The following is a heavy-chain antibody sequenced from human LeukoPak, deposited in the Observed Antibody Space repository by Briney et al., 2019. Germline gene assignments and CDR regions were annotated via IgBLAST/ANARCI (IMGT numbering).Heavy chain of an antibody. CDR1: GGTFSSYA. CDR3: ARAIYGDYLLHFDY. CDR2: IIPIFGTA. J-gene: IGHJ4*02. D-gene: IGHD4-17*01. V-gene: IGHV1-69*01. Sequence: SVKVSCKASGGTFSSYAISWVRQAPGQGLEWMGGIIPIFGTANYAQKFQGRVTITADESTSTAYMELSSLKSEDTAVYYCARAIYGDYLLHFDYWGQGTLVTVSS.